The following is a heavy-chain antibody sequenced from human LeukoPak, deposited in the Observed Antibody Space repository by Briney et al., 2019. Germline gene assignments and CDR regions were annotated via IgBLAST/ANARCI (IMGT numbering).Heavy chain of an antibody. CDR2: IYHSGST. J-gene: IGHJ4*02. D-gene: IGHD6-13*01. V-gene: IGHV4-30-2*01. CDR3: ARQHGSSSWYPYFDY. Sequence: SQTLSLTCAVSGGSISSGGYSWSWIRQPPGKGLEWIGYIYHSGSTYYNPSLKSRVTISVDRSKNQFSLKLSSVTAADTAVYYCARQHGSSSWYPYFDYWGQGTLVTISS. CDR1: GGSISSGGYS.